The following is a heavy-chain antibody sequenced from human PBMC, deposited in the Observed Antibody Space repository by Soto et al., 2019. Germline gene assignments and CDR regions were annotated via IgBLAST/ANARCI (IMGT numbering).Heavy chain of an antibody. CDR3: ARDRGYCSGGSCYSPLYYYGMDV. D-gene: IGHD2-15*01. J-gene: IGHJ6*02. CDR2: IYYSGST. CDR1: GGSISSYY. V-gene: IGHV4-59*01. Sequence: SETLSLTCTVSGGSISSYYWSWIRQPPGKGRGWIGYIYYSGSTNYNPSLKSRVTISVDTSKNQFSLKLSSVTAADTAVYYCARDRGYCSGGSCYSPLYYYGMDVWGQGTTVTVSS.